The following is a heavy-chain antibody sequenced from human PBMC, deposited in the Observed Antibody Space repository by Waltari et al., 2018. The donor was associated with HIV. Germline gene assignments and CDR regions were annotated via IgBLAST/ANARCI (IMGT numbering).Heavy chain of an antibody. Sequence: EVQLVESGGGLVHPGGSLRPSSAAYGFTFSRLCRSWVCQALGKGLEWVATIKQDGSEKYYVDSVKGRFTISRDNAKNSLYLQLNSLRAEDTAVYYCARDPAGYNSGWYNIYYYGMDVWGQGTTVTVSS. CDR1: GFTFSRLC. J-gene: IGHJ6*02. V-gene: IGHV3-7*01. D-gene: IGHD6-19*01. CDR2: IKQDGSEK. CDR3: ARDPAGYNSGWYNIYYYGMDV.